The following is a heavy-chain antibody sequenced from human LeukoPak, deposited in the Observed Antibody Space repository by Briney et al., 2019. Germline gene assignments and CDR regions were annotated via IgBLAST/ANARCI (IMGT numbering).Heavy chain of an antibody. J-gene: IGHJ1*01. D-gene: IGHD3-9*01. CDR1: GFTFSNYA. CDR3: AKDRSTYNDILTGYYTGYFQH. V-gene: IGHV3-23*01. CDR2: ISGSGGST. Sequence: GGSLRLSCAASGFTFSNYAMDWVRQAPGKGLEWVSAISGSGGSTYYADSVKGRFTISRDNSKNTLYLQMNNLRADDTAVYYCAKDRSTYNDILTGYYTGYFQHWGQGTLVTVSS.